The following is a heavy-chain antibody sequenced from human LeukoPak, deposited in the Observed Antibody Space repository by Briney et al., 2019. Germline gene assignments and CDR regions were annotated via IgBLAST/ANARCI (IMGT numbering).Heavy chain of an antibody. D-gene: IGHD3-22*01. V-gene: IGHV3-23*01. CDR2: ISGSGGST. J-gene: IGHJ4*02. CDR1: GFTFSSYG. CDR3: AKDFRAQPFRITMIVVVITPFDY. Sequence: GGSLRLSCAASGFTFSSYGMSWVRQAPGKGLEWVSAISGSGGSTYYADSVKGRFTISRDNSKNTLYLQMNSLRAEDTAVYYCAKDFRAQPFRITMIVVVITPFDYWGQGTLVTVSS.